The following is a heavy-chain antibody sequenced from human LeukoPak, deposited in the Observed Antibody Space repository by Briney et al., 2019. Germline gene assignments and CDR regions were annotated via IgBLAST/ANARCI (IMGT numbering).Heavy chain of an antibody. CDR2: MNHSGST. D-gene: IGHD3-10*01. V-gene: IGHV4-34*01. CDR3: ARGGLYGSGSYYPSRY. Sequence: SETLSLTCAVYGVSFSGYYWSWIRQPPGKGLEWVGEMNHSGSTNYNPSLKSRVTISVDTSKDQFSLKLSSVTAADTAVYYCARGGLYGSGSYYPSRYWGQGTLVTVSS. CDR1: GVSFSGYY. J-gene: IGHJ4*02.